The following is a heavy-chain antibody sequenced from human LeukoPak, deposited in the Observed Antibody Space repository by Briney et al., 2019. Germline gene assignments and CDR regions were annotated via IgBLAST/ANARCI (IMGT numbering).Heavy chain of an antibody. D-gene: IGHD3-10*01. CDR3: ARGWLYYGSGVFDP. J-gene: IGHJ5*02. V-gene: IGHV3-7*01. Sequence: GGSLRLSCAASGFTFSSYWMSWVRQAPGKGLEWVANIKQDGSEKYYVDSVKGRFTISRDNAKNSLYLQMNSLRAEDTAVYYCARGWLYYGSGVFDPWGQGTLVTVSS. CDR1: GFTFSSYW. CDR2: IKQDGSEK.